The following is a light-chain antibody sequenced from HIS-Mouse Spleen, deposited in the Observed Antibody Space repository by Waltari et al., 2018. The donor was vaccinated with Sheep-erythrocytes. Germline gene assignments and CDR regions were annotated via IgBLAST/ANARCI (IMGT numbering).Light chain of an antibody. V-gene: IGKV3-15*01. CDR1: PSVSSN. CDR3: QQYNNWMYT. CDR2: GAS. J-gene: IGKJ2*01. Sequence: EIVMTQSPATLSVSPGDRATLSCRASPSVSSNLAWYQQKPGQAPRLLIYGASTRATGIPARFSGSGSGTEFTLTISSMQSEDFAVYYCQQYNNWMYTFGQGTKLEIK.